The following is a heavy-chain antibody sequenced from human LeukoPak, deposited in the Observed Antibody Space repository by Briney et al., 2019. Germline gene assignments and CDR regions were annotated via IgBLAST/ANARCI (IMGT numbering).Heavy chain of an antibody. Sequence: PGGSLRLSCAASGFTFRIYAMNWVHQAPGKGLEWVSSISVNGDDTYYADSVKGRFTISRDNSKNTLYLQMNSLRAEDTAMYYCAKDWRDYGDFHAFDMWGQGTMVTDSS. J-gene: IGHJ3*02. D-gene: IGHD4-17*01. CDR3: AKDWRDYGDFHAFDM. CDR1: GFTFRIYA. CDR2: ISVNGDDT. V-gene: IGHV3-23*01.